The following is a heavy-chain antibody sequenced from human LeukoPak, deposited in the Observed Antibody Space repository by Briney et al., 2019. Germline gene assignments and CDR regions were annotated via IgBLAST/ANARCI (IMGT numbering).Heavy chain of an antibody. CDR3: ARSPSRYSSGWYNWFDP. CDR2: INPSGGST. J-gene: IGHJ5*02. CDR1: GYTFTSYY. V-gene: IGHV1-46*01. D-gene: IGHD6-19*01. Sequence: ASVKVSCKASGYTFTSYYMHWVRQAPGQGLEWMGIINPSGGSTSYAQKFQGRVTMTRDTSISTAYMELSRLRSDDTAVYYCARSPSRYSSGWYNWFDPWGQGTLVTVSS.